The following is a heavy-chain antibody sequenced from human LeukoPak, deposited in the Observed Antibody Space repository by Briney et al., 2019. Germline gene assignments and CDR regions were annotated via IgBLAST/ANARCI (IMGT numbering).Heavy chain of an antibody. Sequence: TSETLSLPCTVSGNPISSYYWSWIRQPAGKGLEWIGRINTSGSSNYNPSLKSRVTISVDTSKNQFSLKLSSVTAADTAVYYCARPYGDYDAFDIWGQGTMVTVSS. J-gene: IGHJ3*02. CDR2: INTSGSS. V-gene: IGHV4-4*07. CDR1: GNPISSYY. CDR3: ARPYGDYDAFDI. D-gene: IGHD4-17*01.